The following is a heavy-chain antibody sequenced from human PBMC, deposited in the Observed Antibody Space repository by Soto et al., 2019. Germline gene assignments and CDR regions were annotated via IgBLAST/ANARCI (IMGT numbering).Heavy chain of an antibody. CDR1: GGSISSGGYS. CDR3: AAGGGLPRYY. J-gene: IGHJ4*02. Sequence: QLQLQESGAGLVKPSQTLSLTCAVSGGSISSGGYSWSWIRQPPGKGLEWIGYIYHSGSTYYNPSLKSRVTISVDRSKNQFSLKLSSVPAAETAVSYCAAGGGLPRYYWGQGTLVTVSS. D-gene: IGHD1-26*01. V-gene: IGHV4-30-2*01. CDR2: IYHSGST.